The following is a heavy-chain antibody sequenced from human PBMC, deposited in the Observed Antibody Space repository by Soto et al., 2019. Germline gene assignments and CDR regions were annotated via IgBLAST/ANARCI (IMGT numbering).Heavy chain of an antibody. CDR2: INHSGST. D-gene: IGHD3-10*01. CDR3: AREKKTMVRGDAGFYNWFDP. CDR1: GGSFSGYY. V-gene: IGHV4-34*01. J-gene: IGHJ5*02. Sequence: PSETLSLTCAVYGGSFSGYYWSWIRQPPGKGLEWIGEINHSGSTNYNPSLKSRVTISVDTSKNQFSLKLSSVTAADTAVYYCAREKKTMVRGDAGFYNWFDPWGQGTLVTVSS.